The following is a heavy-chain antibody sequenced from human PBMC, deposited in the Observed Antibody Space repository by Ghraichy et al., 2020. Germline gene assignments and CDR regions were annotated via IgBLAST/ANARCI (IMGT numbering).Heavy chain of an antibody. J-gene: IGHJ4*02. V-gene: IGHV4-34*01. Sequence: SETLSLTCAVYGGSFSGYYWSWIRQPPGKGLEWIGEINHSGSTNYNPSLKSRVTISVDTSKNQFSLKLSSVTAADTAVYYCARGDIAAAGTWHFDYWGQGTLVTVSS. D-gene: IGHD6-13*01. CDR2: INHSGST. CDR3: ARGDIAAAGTWHFDY. CDR1: GGSFSGYY.